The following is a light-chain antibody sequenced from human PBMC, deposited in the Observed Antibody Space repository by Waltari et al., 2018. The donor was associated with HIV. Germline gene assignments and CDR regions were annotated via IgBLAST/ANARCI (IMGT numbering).Light chain of an antibody. V-gene: IGLV2-14*01. CDR3: SSYTSSSTLVV. Sequence: QSALTQPASVSGSPGQSITISCTGTSRDVGGYNYVSWYQQHPGNAPKLMIYEVSNRPSGVSNRFSGSKSGNTASLTISGLQAEDEADYYCSSYTSSSTLVVFGGGTKLTVL. J-gene: IGLJ2*01. CDR2: EVS. CDR1: SRDVGGYNY.